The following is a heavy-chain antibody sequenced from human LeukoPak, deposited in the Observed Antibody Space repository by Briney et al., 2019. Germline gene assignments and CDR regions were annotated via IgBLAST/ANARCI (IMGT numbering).Heavy chain of an antibody. CDR2: INPSGGTT. CDR3: ARDRENFDWFDP. J-gene: IGHJ5*02. Sequence: ASVKVSCKASGYILTSHYMHWVRQAPGQGLEWMGVINPSGGTTTYAQTFQGRVTVTRDTSTSTVYMELSSLRSEDTAVYYCARDRENFDWFDPWGQGTLVTVSS. D-gene: IGHD3-9*01. V-gene: IGHV1-46*01. CDR1: GYILTSHY.